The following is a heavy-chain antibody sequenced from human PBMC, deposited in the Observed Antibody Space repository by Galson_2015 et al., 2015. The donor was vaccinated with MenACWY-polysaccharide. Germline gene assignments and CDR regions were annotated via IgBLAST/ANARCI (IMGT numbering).Heavy chain of an antibody. CDR3: AKARRYDTISWVSEMDV. CDR1: GSIFSNYW. V-gene: IGHV3-74*01. CDR2: VNTDVNSI. D-gene: IGHD3-3*01. J-gene: IGHJ6*02. Sequence: SLRLSCAASGSIFSNYWMHWVRKPPGKGLVWVARVNTDVNSISYADSVKGRFTISRDNAKNTLYLQMNSLRAEGTAVYYCAKARRYDTISWVSEMDVWGQGTTVTVSS.